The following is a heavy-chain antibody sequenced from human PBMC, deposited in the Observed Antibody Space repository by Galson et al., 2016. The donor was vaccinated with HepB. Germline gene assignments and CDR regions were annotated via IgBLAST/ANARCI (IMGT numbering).Heavy chain of an antibody. CDR2: VYHSGDT. J-gene: IGHJ6*03. V-gene: IGHV4-4*02. CDR1: GDSITSDNW. Sequence: ETLSLTCAVSGDSITSDNWWSWVRQSPGKGLEWIGEVYHSGDTNYNPSLKSRVTISVDKSKNQFSLKLNSVTGADMAVYYCARVSLIYYYYMDVWGKGTTVTVSS. D-gene: IGHD2-21*01. CDR3: ARVSLIYYYYMDV.